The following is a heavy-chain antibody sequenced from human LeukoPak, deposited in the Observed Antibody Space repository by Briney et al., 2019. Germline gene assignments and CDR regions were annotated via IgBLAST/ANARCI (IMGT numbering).Heavy chain of an antibody. CDR3: ARVRRYCTNGVCPTGFDP. CDR2: IYYSGST. J-gene: IGHJ5*02. CDR1: GGXISSYY. Sequence: PSETLSLTCTVSGGXISSYYCSWIRQPPGKGLEWLGYIYYSGSTNYNPSLKSRVTISVDTSKNQFSLKLSSVTAADTAVYYCARVRRYCTNGVCPTGFDPWGQGTLVTVSS. D-gene: IGHD2-8*01. V-gene: IGHV4-59*01.